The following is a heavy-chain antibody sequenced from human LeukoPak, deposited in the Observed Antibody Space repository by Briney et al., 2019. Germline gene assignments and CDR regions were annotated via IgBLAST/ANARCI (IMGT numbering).Heavy chain of an antibody. V-gene: IGHV1-24*01. D-gene: IGHD3-3*02. CDR2: FDPEDGET. J-gene: IGHJ4*02. CDR3: ARDEHFWQRELVPPSDY. Sequence: ASVKVSCKVSGYTLTELSMHWVRQAPGKGLEWMGGFDPEDGETIYAQKFQGRVTMTEDTSTDTAYMELSSLRSDDTAEYYCARDEHFWQRELVPPSDYWGQGTLVTVSS. CDR1: GYTLTELS.